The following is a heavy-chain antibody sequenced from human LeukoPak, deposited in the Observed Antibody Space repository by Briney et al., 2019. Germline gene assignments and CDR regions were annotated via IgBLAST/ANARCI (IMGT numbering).Heavy chain of an antibody. D-gene: IGHD1-7*01. Sequence: KPSETLSLTCTVSDGSISPYYWSWIRQHPPKRLEWMGYIYYSGSTKYNPPLKSRVTISVDTSKNQFSLKLSSVTAADTAVYYCARNWNYGTPQYYFDYWGQGTLVTVSS. CDR2: IYYSGST. V-gene: IGHV4-59*01. J-gene: IGHJ4*02. CDR3: ARNWNYGTPQYYFDY. CDR1: DGSISPYY.